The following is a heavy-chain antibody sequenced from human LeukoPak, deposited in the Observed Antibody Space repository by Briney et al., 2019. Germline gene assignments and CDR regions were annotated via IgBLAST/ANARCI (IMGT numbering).Heavy chain of an antibody. CDR1: GFTFSSNY. Sequence: PGGSLRLSCAASGFTFSSNYMSWVRQAPGKGLEWVSVIYSGGSTYYADSVKGRFTISRDNSKNTLYLQMNSLRAEDTAVYYCARDLSSGWYYFDYWGQGTLVTVSS. CDR3: ARDLSSGWYYFDY. V-gene: IGHV3-53*01. D-gene: IGHD6-19*01. CDR2: IYSGGST. J-gene: IGHJ4*02.